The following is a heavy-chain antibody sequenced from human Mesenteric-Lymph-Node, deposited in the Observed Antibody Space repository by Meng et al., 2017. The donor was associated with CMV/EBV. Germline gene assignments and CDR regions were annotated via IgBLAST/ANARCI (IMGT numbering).Heavy chain of an antibody. J-gene: IGHJ6*02. V-gene: IGHV1-2*02. D-gene: IGHD6-13*01. CDR3: AAAVLEPYYYYYYGMDV. CDR2: INPKSGGT. CDR1: GYTFSDYY. Sequence: ASVKVSCKTSGYTFSDYYMHWVRQAPGQGLEWMAWINPKSGGTNYAQKFQGRVTMTRDTSISTAYMELSSLTSDDTAVYYCAAAVLEPYYYYYYGMDVWGQGTTVTVSS.